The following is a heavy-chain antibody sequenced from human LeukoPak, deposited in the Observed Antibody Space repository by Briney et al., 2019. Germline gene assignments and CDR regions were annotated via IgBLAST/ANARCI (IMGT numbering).Heavy chain of an antibody. Sequence: GGSLRLSCAASGFTFSSYAMSWVRQAPGKGLEWVSAISGSGGGTYYADSVKGRFTISRDNSKNTLYLQMNSLRAEDTAVYYCAKSPRSTMIVVVILSWGQGTLVTVSS. J-gene: IGHJ5*02. CDR3: AKSPRSTMIVVVILS. CDR2: ISGSGGGT. V-gene: IGHV3-23*01. D-gene: IGHD3-22*01. CDR1: GFTFSSYA.